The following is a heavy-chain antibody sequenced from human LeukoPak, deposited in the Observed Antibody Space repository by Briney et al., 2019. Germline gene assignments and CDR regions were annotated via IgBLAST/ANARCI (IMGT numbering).Heavy chain of an antibody. V-gene: IGHV3-7*04. J-gene: IGHJ5*02. Sequence: GGSLRLSCAASGFTFSSYWMSWVRQAPGKGLEWVANIKQDGSEKYYVDSVKGRFTISRDNAKNSLYLQMNSLRAEDTAVYYYATERGVTINWFDPWGQGTLVTVSS. D-gene: IGHD4-17*01. CDR3: ATERGVTINWFDP. CDR1: GFTFSSYW. CDR2: IKQDGSEK.